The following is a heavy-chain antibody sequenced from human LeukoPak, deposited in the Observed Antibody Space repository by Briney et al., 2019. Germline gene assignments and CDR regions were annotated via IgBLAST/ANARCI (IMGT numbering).Heavy chain of an antibody. Sequence: GGSLRLSCAASRFTFDGYAMHWVRQAPGKGLEWVSSISWNSGNTDYAASVKGRFTISRDNAKKSLHLQMNSLRAEDTALYYCAKSGTYSSSSGYIDSWGQGTLVTISS. CDR2: ISWNSGNT. D-gene: IGHD6-6*01. J-gene: IGHJ4*02. CDR1: RFTFDGYA. CDR3: AKSGTYSSSSGYIDS. V-gene: IGHV3-9*01.